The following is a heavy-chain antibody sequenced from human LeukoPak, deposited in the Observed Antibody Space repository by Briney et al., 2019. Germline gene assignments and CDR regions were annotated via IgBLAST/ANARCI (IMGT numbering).Heavy chain of an antibody. V-gene: IGHV4-38-2*02. CDR1: GYSISSGYY. Sequence: SETLSLTCTVSGYSISSGYYWGWIRQPPGKGLEWIGSIYHSGSTYYNPPLKSRVTISVDTSKNQFSLKLSSVTAADTAVYYCARDHQSIAAAADDPYYYYMDVWGKGTTVTVSS. CDR2: IYHSGST. D-gene: IGHD6-13*01. J-gene: IGHJ6*03. CDR3: ARDHQSIAAAADDPYYYYMDV.